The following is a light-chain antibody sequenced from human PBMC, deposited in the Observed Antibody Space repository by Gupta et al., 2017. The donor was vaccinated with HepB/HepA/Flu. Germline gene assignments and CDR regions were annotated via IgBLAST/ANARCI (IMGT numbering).Light chain of an antibody. V-gene: IGKV1-39*01. CDR1: QNILNY. CDR2: AAS. J-gene: IGKJ2*01. Sequence: DIRLTQSPSFLSASVGDRVTITCRATQNILNYLNWYQQRPGQAPRLLIYAASNLHTEVPSRFSGGGSGTVFTLTISSLKPEDIATYWCQQCYNVPHTFGEGSKLEI. CDR3: QQCYNVPHT.